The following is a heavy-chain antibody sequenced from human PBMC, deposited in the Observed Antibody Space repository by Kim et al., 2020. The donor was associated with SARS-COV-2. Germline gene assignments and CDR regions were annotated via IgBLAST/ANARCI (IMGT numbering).Heavy chain of an antibody. CDR1: GYTLTELS. V-gene: IGHV1-24*01. Sequence: ASVKVSCKVSGYTLTELSMHWVRQAPGKGLEWMGGFDPEDGETIYAQKFQGRVTMTEDTSTDTAYMELSSLRSEDTAVYYCATNGWRNYYFDYWGQGTLVTVSS. D-gene: IGHD2-2*03. J-gene: IGHJ4*02. CDR2: FDPEDGET. CDR3: ATNGWRNYYFDY.